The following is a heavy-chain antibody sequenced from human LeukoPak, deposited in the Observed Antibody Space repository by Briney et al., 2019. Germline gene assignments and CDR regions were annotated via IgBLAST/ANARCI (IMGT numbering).Heavy chain of an antibody. Sequence: ETLSLTCAVYGGSFSGYYWSWIRQPPGKGLEWIGEINHSGSTNYNPSLKSRVTISVDTSKNQFSLKLSSVTAADTAVYYCARGDIVATTTNWFDPWGQGTLVTVSS. J-gene: IGHJ5*02. D-gene: IGHD5-12*01. CDR3: ARGDIVATTTNWFDP. CDR2: INHSGST. CDR1: GGSFSGYY. V-gene: IGHV4-34*01.